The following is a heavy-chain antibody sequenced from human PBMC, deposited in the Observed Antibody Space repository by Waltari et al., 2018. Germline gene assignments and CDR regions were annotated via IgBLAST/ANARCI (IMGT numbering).Heavy chain of an antibody. CDR1: VFPFSSYG. V-gene: IGHV3-33*01. CDR3: ARGPEQQLTPSLYYYYGMDV. CDR2: ICYDGSNK. Sequence: QVQLVASGGGVVQPGRSVRLSCAASVFPFSSYGMHWVRQAPGQGLEWVAVICYDGSNKYYADSVKGRFTISRDNSKNTLYLQMNSLRAEDTAVYYCARGPEQQLTPSLYYYYGMDVWGQGTTVTVSS. D-gene: IGHD6-13*01. J-gene: IGHJ6*02.